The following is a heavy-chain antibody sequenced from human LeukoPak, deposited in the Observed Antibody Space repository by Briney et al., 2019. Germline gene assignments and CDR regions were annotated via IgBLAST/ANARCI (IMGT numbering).Heavy chain of an antibody. Sequence: PGGSLRLSCAASGFTFSNYAMSWVRQAPGTGLEWVSAISGSGESTYYADSVRGRFTISRDNSKNTLYLQMNSLRVEDTAVYYCAEERSYDSSGGFDYWGQGTLVTVSS. D-gene: IGHD3-22*01. CDR3: AEERSYDSSGGFDY. V-gene: IGHV3-23*01. J-gene: IGHJ4*02. CDR1: GFTFSNYA. CDR2: ISGSGEST.